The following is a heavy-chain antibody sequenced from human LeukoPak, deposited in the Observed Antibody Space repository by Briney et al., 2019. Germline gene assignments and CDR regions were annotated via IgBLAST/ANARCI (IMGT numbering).Heavy chain of an antibody. Sequence: ASVKVSCKASGYTFTGYYMHWVRQAPGQGLEWMGWINPNSGGTNYAQKFQGRVTMTRDTSISTAYMELSRLRSDDTAVYYCARVTHSVGATYFDYWGQGTLVTVSS. CDR3: ARVTHSVGATYFDY. CDR2: INPNSGGT. J-gene: IGHJ4*02. D-gene: IGHD1-26*01. V-gene: IGHV1-2*02. CDR1: GYTFTGYY.